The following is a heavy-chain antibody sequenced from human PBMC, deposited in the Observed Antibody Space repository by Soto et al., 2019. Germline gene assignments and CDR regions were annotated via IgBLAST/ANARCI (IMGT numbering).Heavy chain of an antibody. Sequence: SVKACCKASGGTFSSYAISCVRPAHGQGLEWMGGIIPIFGTANYAQKFQGRVTITADKSTSTAYMELSSLRSEDTAVYYCARDPPSAYYYDSSGAIYYWGQGTLVTVSS. CDR1: GGTFSSYA. CDR3: ARDPPSAYYYDSSGAIYY. CDR2: IIPIFGTA. J-gene: IGHJ4*02. V-gene: IGHV1-69*06. D-gene: IGHD3-22*01.